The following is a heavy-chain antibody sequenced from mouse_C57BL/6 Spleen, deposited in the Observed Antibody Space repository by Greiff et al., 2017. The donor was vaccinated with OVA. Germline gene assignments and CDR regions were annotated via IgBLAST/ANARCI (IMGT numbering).Heavy chain of an antibody. CDR1: GFTINDYY. D-gene: IGHD1-1*01. Sequence: EVQLQQSGAELVKPGASVKLSCPASGFTINDYYMHWVKQRTEQGLEWIGRLDTEDGETNSAPNFPGKATITADPSSNTAYLQLSSMTSEDTAVYYCARSAVVARGCAYWGQGTLVTVSA. J-gene: IGHJ3*01. CDR3: ARSAVVARGCAY. CDR2: LDTEDGET. V-gene: IGHV14-2*01.